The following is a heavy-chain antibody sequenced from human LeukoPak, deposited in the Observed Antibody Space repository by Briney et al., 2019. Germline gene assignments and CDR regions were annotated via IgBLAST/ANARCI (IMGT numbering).Heavy chain of an antibody. CDR1: GYTFTSYG. J-gene: IGHJ6*02. D-gene: IGHD6-13*01. V-gene: IGHV1-24*01. Sequence: ASVKVSCKASGYTFTSYGISWVRQAPGKGLEWMGGFDPEDGETIYAQKFQGRVTMTEDTSTDTAYMELSSLRSEDTAVYYCATDIAAAGGYYYYGMDVWGQGTTVTVSS. CDR2: FDPEDGET. CDR3: ATDIAAAGGYYYYGMDV.